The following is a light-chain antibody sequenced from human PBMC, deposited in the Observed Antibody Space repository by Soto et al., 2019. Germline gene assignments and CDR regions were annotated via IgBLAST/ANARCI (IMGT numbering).Light chain of an antibody. J-gene: IGKJ1*01. CDR3: QQSGSSSWT. CDR1: QSVSSSY. V-gene: IGKV3-20*01. Sequence: EIVLTQSPGTLSLSPGERATLSCRASQSVSSSYLAWYQQKPGQAPRLLIYGASSRATGIPDRFSGSGSGTDFTLTISRLEPEDFVVYYCQQSGSSSWTFGQGTKVEIK. CDR2: GAS.